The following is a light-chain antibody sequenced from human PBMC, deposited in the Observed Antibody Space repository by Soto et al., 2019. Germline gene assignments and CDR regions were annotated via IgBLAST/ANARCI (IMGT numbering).Light chain of an antibody. V-gene: IGLV2-14*01. CDR3: SSFTSINTWV. Sequence: QSALTQPASVSGSPGQSITISCTGTSSGVGGYNYVSWYQQHPGKAPKLMIYEVSNRPSGVSNRFSGSKSGNTASLTISGLQAEDEADYYCSSFTSINTWVFGGGTKVTVL. CDR1: SSGVGGYNY. J-gene: IGLJ3*02. CDR2: EVS.